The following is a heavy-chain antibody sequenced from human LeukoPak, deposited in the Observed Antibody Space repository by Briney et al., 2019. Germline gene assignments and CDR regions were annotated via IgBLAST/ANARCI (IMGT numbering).Heavy chain of an antibody. Sequence: ASVKVSCKASGYTFTSYGISWVRQAPGQGLEWMGWTSAYNGNTNYAQKLQGRVTMTTDTSTSTAYMELRSLRSDDTAVYYCARTRDGYNPANAFDIWGQGTMVTVSS. V-gene: IGHV1-18*01. J-gene: IGHJ3*02. CDR2: TSAYNGNT. CDR3: ARTRDGYNPANAFDI. CDR1: GYTFTSYG. D-gene: IGHD5-24*01.